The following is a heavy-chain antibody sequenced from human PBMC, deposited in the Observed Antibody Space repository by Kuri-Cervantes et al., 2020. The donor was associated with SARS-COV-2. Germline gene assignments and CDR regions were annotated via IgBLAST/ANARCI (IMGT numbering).Heavy chain of an antibody. Sequence: GSLRLSCTVSGGSISGSGYYGAWIRQPQGKGLEWIGHIHYRETTYYNPSLKSRATISIDTSKNQFSPKLSSVTAADTAVYYCARGRSSGWYWNYWGQGTLVTVSS. CDR2: IHYRETT. V-gene: IGHV4-39*01. D-gene: IGHD6-19*01. J-gene: IGHJ4*02. CDR1: GGSISGSGYY. CDR3: ARGRSSGWYWNY.